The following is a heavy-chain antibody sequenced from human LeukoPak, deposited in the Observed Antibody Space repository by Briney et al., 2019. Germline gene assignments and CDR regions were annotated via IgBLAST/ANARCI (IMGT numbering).Heavy chain of an antibody. CDR3: AREIDSSSGAGA. Sequence: ASVKVSCTASGYTFTSYYMHWVRQAPGQGLEWMGIINPSGGRTSYAQNFQGRVTMTTDTSTSTAYMELRSLRSDDTAVYYCAREIDSSSGAGAWGQGTLVTVSS. CDR2: INPSGGRT. V-gene: IGHV1-46*01. CDR1: GYTFTSYY. J-gene: IGHJ4*02. D-gene: IGHD6-6*01.